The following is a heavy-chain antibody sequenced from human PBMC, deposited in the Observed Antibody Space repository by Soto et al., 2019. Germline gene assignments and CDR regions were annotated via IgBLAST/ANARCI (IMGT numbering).Heavy chain of an antibody. CDR2: ISSNGGST. CDR1: GFTFSSYS. CDR3: VSASRDDFPVY. V-gene: IGHV3-64D*06. Sequence: PGGSLRLSCSASGFTFSSYSIHWVRQAPWKGLEYVSAISSNGGSTYYADSVKGRFTISRDNSKNTLYLQMSSLRAEDTAVYYCVSASRDDFPVYWGQGTLVTVSS. J-gene: IGHJ4*02. D-gene: IGHD3-3*01.